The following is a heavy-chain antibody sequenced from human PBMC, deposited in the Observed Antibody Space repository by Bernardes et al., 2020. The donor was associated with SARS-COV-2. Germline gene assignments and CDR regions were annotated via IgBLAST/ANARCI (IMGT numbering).Heavy chain of an antibody. D-gene: IGHD3-10*01. CDR3: VKVSGSDRLDY. J-gene: IGHJ4*02. CDR2: ISNSGGTT. CDR1: GYSISSGYY. Sequence: ETLSLTCAVSGYSISSGYYWGWIRQPPGKGLEWVSAISNSGGTTYYVDSVKGRFTISRDNSKSTLYLQMNSLRAEDTAVYYCVKVSGSDRLDYWGQGTLVTVSS. V-gene: IGHV3-23*01.